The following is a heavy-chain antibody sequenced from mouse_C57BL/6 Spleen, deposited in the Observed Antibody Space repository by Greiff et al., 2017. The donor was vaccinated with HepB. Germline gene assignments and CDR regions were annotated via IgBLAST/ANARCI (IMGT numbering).Heavy chain of an antibody. Sequence: QVQLQQPGAELVMPGASVKLSCKASGYTFTSYWMHWVKQRPGQGLEWIGEIDPSDSYTNYNQKFKGKSTLTVDKSSSTAYMQLSSLTSEDSAVYYCARVITTVVGGWYFDVWGTGTTVTVSS. CDR3: ARVITTVVGGWYFDV. J-gene: IGHJ1*03. CDR1: GYTFTSYW. V-gene: IGHV1-69*01. CDR2: IDPSDSYT. D-gene: IGHD1-1*01.